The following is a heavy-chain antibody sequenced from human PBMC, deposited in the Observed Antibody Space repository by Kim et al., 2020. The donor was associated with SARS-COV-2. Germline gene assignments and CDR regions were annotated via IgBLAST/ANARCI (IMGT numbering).Heavy chain of an antibody. V-gene: IGHV3-48*03. CDR2: IISSGSTT. Sequence: GGSLRLSCAASGFTFRSYEMNWVRQAPGKGLEWVSYIISSGSTTYYADSVKGRFSISRDNAKNSLYLQINSLRAEDTAVYYCARLLVVYDFWSGYSYGPGGYYYMDVWGTGTTVTVSS. D-gene: IGHD3-3*01. J-gene: IGHJ6*03. CDR3: ARLLVVYDFWSGYSYGPGGYYYMDV. CDR1: GFTFRSYE.